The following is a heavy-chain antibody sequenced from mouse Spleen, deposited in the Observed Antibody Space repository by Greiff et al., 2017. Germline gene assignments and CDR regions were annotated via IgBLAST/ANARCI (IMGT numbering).Heavy chain of an antibody. CDR2: IHPNSGST. V-gene: IGHV1-64*01. Sequence: VQLQQPGAELVKPGASVKLSCKASGYTFTSYWMHWVKQRPGQGLEWIGMIHPNSGSTNYNEKFKSKATLTVDKSSSTAYMQLSSLTSEDSAVYYCARSRDQRGTWFAYWGQGTLVTVSA. CDR3: ARSRDQRGTWFAY. D-gene: IGHD3-3*01. CDR1: GYTFTSYW. J-gene: IGHJ3*01.